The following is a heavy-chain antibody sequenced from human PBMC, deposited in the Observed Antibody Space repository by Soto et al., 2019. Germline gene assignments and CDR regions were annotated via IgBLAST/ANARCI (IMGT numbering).Heavy chain of an antibody. CDR3: ALSIFGVAPAAFDV. CDR1: GGSISSGGNY. CDR2: ISYSGVT. D-gene: IGHD3-3*01. V-gene: IGHV4-31*03. Sequence: SETLSLTCTVSGGSISSGGNYWSWIRQHPGKGLEWIGYISYSGVTYYNPSLKSRVSISGDTSKNQFSLNLSSVTAADTAVYYCALSIFGVAPAAFDVWGQGTQVTVSS. J-gene: IGHJ3*01.